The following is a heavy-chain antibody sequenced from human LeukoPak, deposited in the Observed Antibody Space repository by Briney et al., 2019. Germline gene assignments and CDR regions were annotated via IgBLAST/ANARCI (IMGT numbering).Heavy chain of an antibody. D-gene: IGHD2-15*01. CDR2: ISATGSYI. V-gene: IGHV3-21*01. J-gene: IGHJ3*02. Sequence: AGGSLRLSCAASGFTFSGYNLNWVRQVPGKGLEWPSSISATGSYIFYTDSVKGRFTISRDNTKNSLYLQMSSLRVEDTAVYFCARMGSALEVGANAFDIWGPGTMVTVSS. CDR3: ARMGSALEVGANAFDI. CDR1: GFTFSGYN.